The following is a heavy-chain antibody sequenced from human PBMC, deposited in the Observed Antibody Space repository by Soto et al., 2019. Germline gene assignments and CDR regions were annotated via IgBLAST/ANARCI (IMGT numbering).Heavy chain of an antibody. CDR2: ISGSGGST. D-gene: IGHD3-16*01. V-gene: IGHV3-23*01. Sequence: EVQLLESGGGLVQPGGSLRLSCAASGFTFSSYAMSWVRQAPGKGLEWVSAISGSGGSTYYVDSVKGRFTISRDNSKNTLYLQMNSLRAEDTAVYYCAKDLGDPNWYFDLWGRGTLVTVSS. J-gene: IGHJ2*01. CDR3: AKDLGDPNWYFDL. CDR1: GFTFSSYA.